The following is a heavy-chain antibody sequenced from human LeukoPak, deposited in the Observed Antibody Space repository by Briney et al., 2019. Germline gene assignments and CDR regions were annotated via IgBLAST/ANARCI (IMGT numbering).Heavy chain of an antibody. J-gene: IGHJ4*02. D-gene: IGHD2-21*02. V-gene: IGHV4-4*02. Sequence: GSLRLSCAASGFIFSKASMDWVRQAPGKGLEWIGEIHHSKSSNYYPSLKSRVTISVDKSKNQFSLELNSVTAADTAVYYCARGGDWLFDYWGQGILVTVSS. CDR3: ARGGDWLFDY. CDR2: IHHSKSS. CDR1: GFIFSKAS.